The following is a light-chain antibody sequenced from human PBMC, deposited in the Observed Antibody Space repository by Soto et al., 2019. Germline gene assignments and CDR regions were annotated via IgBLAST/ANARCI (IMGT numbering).Light chain of an antibody. Sequence: QSVLTQARSVSGSPGQSVTISCTGTSRDVGGFDYVSWYQQHPGKVPTLIMYDVAQRPSGVPERFSGFKSGNTASLTISGLDPGDEADYYCCSYAGIHTYVFGTGTKVTVL. CDR3: CSYAGIHTYV. J-gene: IGLJ1*01. CDR2: DVA. V-gene: IGLV2-11*01. CDR1: SRDVGGFDY.